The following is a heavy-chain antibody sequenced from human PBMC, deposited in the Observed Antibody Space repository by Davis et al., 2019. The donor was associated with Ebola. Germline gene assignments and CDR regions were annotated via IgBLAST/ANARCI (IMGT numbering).Heavy chain of an antibody. J-gene: IGHJ4*02. CDR2: IFYRGST. CDR3: ASSFFDSSGYYMPN. Sequence: MPGGSLRLSCTVSGGSISSYYWSWIRQPPGKGLEWIGYIFYRGSTNYNPSLKSRVTISVDPSKIRFSLKLSSVTAADTAVYYCASSFFDSSGYYMPNWGQGTLVTVSS. D-gene: IGHD3-22*01. CDR1: GGSISSYY. V-gene: IGHV4-59*01.